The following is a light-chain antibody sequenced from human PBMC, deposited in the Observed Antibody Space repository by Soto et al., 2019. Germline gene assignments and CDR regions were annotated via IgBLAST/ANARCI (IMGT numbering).Light chain of an antibody. V-gene: IGKV3-20*01. Sequence: EIVLTQSPGTLSLSPGERATLSCRASQSASGSYLAWYQQKPGQAPRLLIYGASRRATGIPDRLNGSGFATAFTLTIRRLVPEVFAVYFSPQYGSSPRSWTFGQGTKVEI. CDR3: PQYGSSPRSWT. J-gene: IGKJ1*01. CDR1: QSASGSY. CDR2: GAS.